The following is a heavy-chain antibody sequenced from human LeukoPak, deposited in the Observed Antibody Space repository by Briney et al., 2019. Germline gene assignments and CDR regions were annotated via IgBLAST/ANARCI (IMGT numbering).Heavy chain of an antibody. CDR1: GYTFTGYY. D-gene: IGHD2-21*02. CDR2: INPNSGGT. V-gene: IGHV1-2*02. J-gene: IGHJ5*02. CDR3: VRDDVAYCGGDCYNNWFDP. Sequence: GASVKVSCKASGYTFTGYYMHWVRQAPGQGLEWMGWINPNSGGTNYAQKFQGRVTMTRDTSISTAYMELSRLRSDDTAVYYCVRDDVAYCGGDCYNNWFDPWGQGTLVTVSS.